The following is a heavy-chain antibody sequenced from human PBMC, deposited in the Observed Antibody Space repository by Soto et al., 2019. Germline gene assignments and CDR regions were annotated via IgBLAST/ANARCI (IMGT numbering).Heavy chain of an antibody. CDR1: GFTFSSYS. V-gene: IGHV3-48*01. D-gene: IGHD3-22*01. CDR3: ARDFEVITTEYFQH. CDR2: ISSSSSTI. Sequence: GGSLRLSCAASGFTFSSYSMNWVRQAPGKGLEWVSYISSSSSTIYYADSVKGRFTISRDNAKNSLYLQMNSLRAEDTAVYYCARDFEVITTEYFQHWGQGTLVTVSS. J-gene: IGHJ1*01.